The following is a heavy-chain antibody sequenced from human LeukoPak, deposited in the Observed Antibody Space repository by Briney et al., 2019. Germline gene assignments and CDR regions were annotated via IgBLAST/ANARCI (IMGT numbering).Heavy chain of an antibody. D-gene: IGHD5-12*01. CDR2: IYHSGST. J-gene: IGHJ4*02. CDR1: GYSISSGYY. Sequence: SETLSLTCTVSGYSISSGYYWGWIRQPPGKGLEWIGSIYHSGSTYYNPSLKSRVTISVDTSKNQFSLKLSSVTAADTAVYYCARAKPGYSGYDFDYWGQGTLVTVSS. V-gene: IGHV4-38-2*02. CDR3: ARAKPGYSGYDFDY.